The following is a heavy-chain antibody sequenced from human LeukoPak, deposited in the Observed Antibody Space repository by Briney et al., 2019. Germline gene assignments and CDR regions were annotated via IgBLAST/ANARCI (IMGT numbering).Heavy chain of an antibody. D-gene: IGHD3-10*01. CDR2: IYTSGST. V-gene: IGHV4-4*07. Sequence: SETLSLTCTVSGGSISSYYWSWIPQPAGKGLEWIGRIYTSGSTNYNPSLKSRVTMSVDTSKNQFSLKLSSVTAADTAVYYCARGVYYGSGSYYARSAFDIWGQGTMVTVSS. CDR3: ARGVYYGSGSYYARSAFDI. J-gene: IGHJ3*02. CDR1: GGSISSYY.